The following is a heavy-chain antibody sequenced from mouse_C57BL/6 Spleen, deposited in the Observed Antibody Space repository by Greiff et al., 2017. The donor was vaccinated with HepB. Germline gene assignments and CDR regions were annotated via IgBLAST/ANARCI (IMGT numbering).Heavy chain of an antibody. CDR1: GYTFTSYW. CDR2: IHPNSGST. D-gene: IGHD2-4*01. CDR3: VYYDYDEGGYYYAMDY. V-gene: IGHV1-64*01. Sequence: VQLQQSGAELVKPGASVKLSCKASGYTFTSYWMHWVKQRPGQGLEWIGMIHPNSGSTNYNEKFKSKATLTVDKSSSTAYMQLSSLTSEDSAVYYCVYYDYDEGGYYYAMDYWGQGTSVTVSS. J-gene: IGHJ4*01.